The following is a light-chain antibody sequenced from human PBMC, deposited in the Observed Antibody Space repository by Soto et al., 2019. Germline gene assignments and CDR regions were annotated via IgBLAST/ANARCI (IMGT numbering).Light chain of an antibody. CDR3: QQYDNLPLI. CDR2: DAY. V-gene: IGKV1-5*01. CDR1: QSIRSW. Sequence: DIQMYQSPSIVSASVGDSVTINCLASQSIRSWLAWYQQKPGKAPKLLIYDAYSLETGVPSRFSGSGSGTDFTLTISSLQPEDFATYYCQQYDNLPLIFGQGTRLEI. J-gene: IGKJ5*01.